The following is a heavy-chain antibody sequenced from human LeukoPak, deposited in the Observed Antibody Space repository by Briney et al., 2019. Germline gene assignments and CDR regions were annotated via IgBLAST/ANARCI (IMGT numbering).Heavy chain of an antibody. J-gene: IGHJ4*02. V-gene: IGHV5-51*01. Sequence: GESLKISRKGSGYSFTSYWIGWVRQMPGKGLEGMGIIYPGDSDTRYSPSFQGQVTISAHKSISTAYLQWSSLKASDTAMYYCARLEYCSSTSCSQIDYWGQGTLVAVSS. D-gene: IGHD2-2*01. CDR2: IYPGDSDT. CDR3: ARLEYCSSTSCSQIDY. CDR1: GYSFTSYW.